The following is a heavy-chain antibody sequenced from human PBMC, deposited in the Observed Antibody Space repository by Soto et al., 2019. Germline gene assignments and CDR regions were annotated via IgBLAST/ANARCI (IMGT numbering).Heavy chain of an antibody. J-gene: IGHJ4*02. Sequence: GASVKVSCKASGYTFTNSDINWVRQATGQGLEWVGWMNPNSGDTNYAQTFQGRVTMTTDTSTSTAYMELRSLRSDDTAVYYCAREGGGLLVYWGQGTLVTVS. D-gene: IGHD6-13*01. V-gene: IGHV1-8*01. CDR2: MNPNSGDT. CDR3: AREGGGLLVY. CDR1: GYTFTNSD.